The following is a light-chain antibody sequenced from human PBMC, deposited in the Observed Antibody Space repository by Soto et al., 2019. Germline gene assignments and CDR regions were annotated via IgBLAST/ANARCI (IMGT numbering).Light chain of an antibody. CDR1: SSDGGGYNY. V-gene: IGLV2-14*01. CDR3: SSYTSSSTVV. Sequence: QSALTQPASVSGSPGQSITISCTGNSSDGGGYNYVSWYQQHPGKAPQLMIYEVTNRPSGVSNRFSGSKSGNTASLTISGLQAEDETHYYCSSYTSSSTVVFGGGTKLTVL. J-gene: IGLJ2*01. CDR2: EVT.